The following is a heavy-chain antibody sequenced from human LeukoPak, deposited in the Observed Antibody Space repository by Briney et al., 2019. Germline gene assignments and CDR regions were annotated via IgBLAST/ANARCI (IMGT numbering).Heavy chain of an antibody. CDR1: GFTFSSYW. V-gene: IGHV3-7*01. J-gene: IGHJ4*02. Sequence: QTGGSLRLSCAASGFTFSSYWMSWVCQAPGKGLEWVANIKQDGSEKYHVDSVKGRFTISRDNAKNSLYLQMNSLRAEDTAVYYCARVGSVAGTCYFDYWGQGTLVTVSS. CDR3: ARVGSVAGTCYFDY. D-gene: IGHD6-19*01. CDR2: IKQDGSEK.